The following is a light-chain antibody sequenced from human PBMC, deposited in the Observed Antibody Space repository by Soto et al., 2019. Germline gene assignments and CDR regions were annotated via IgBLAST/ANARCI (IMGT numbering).Light chain of an antibody. CDR1: QGIRNY. CDR2: GAS. V-gene: IGKV1-17*03. CDR3: LQHKSYPWT. J-gene: IGKJ1*01. Sequence: DIQMTQSPSAMSASVGDRGTITCRASQGIRNYLAWFQQKPGKVPKRLIYGASSLQSGVPSRFSGSGSGTEFTLTISSLQPADFVTYYCLQHKSYPWTFGQGTKVEIK.